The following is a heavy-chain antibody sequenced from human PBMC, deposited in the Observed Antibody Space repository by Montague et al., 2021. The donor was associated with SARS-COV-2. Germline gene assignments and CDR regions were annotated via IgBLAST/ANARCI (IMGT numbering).Heavy chain of an antibody. CDR1: GASMSGSY. J-gene: IGHJ4*02. V-gene: IGHV4-59*01. D-gene: IGHD3-22*01. Sequence: SETLSLTCTVSGASMSGSYWGWVRQPPGKGPEWIGNIYSSGSTHYNPSLKSRVTISVDTSKSQFSLRLTSVTAADTAVYYCVRGGRGSAYAMDYWGQGTLVTVSS. CDR3: VRGGRGSAYAMDY. CDR2: IYSSGST.